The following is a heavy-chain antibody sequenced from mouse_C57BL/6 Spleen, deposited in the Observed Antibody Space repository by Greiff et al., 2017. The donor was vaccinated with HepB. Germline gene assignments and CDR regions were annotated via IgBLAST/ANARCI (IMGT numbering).Heavy chain of an antibody. J-gene: IGHJ4*01. V-gene: IGHV1-82*01. Sequence: VKLMESGPELVKPGASVKISCKASGYAFSSSWMNWVKQRPGKGLEWIGRIYPGDGDTNYNGKFKGKATLTADKSSSTAYMQLSSLTSEDSAVYFCAFGGGNYNYAMDYWGQGTSVTVSS. CDR1: GYAFSSSW. CDR2: IYPGDGDT. CDR3: AFGGGNYNYAMDY. D-gene: IGHD2-1*01.